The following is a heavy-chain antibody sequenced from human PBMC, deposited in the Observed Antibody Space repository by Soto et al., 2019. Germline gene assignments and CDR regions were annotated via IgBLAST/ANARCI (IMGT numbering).Heavy chain of an antibody. CDR3: ARDPGVDYGDYGEHKAFDI. V-gene: IGHV3-21*01. J-gene: IGHJ3*02. CDR2: ISSSSSYI. Sequence: EVQLVESGGGLVKPGGSLRLSCAASGFTFSSYSMNWVRQAPGKGLAWVSSISSSSSYIYYADSVKGRFTISSDNAKNSLYLQMNSLRAEDTAVYYCARDPGVDYGDYGEHKAFDIWGQGTMVTVSS. CDR1: GFTFSSYS. D-gene: IGHD4-17*01.